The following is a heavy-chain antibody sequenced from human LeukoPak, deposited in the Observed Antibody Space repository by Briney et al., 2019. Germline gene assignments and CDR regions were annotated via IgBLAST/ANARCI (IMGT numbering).Heavy chain of an antibody. D-gene: IGHD2-2*02. CDR2: IRYDGNNK. Sequence: GGSLRLSCAASGFTFSSSGMHWVRQAPGKGLEWVAFIRYDGNNKYYADSVKGRFTISRDNSKNTLYLQMSSLRAEDTAVYYCAKLYGNAFDIWGQGTMVTVSS. V-gene: IGHV3-30*02. J-gene: IGHJ3*02. CDR3: AKLYGNAFDI. CDR1: GFTFSSSG.